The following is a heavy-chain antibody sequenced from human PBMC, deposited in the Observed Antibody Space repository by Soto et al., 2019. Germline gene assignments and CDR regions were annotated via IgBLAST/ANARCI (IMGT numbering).Heavy chain of an antibody. CDR2: IKSESDGGTT. CDR1: GFTFSSYW. D-gene: IGHD3-16*02. V-gene: IGHV3-15*01. Sequence: PGGSLRLSCAASGFTFSSYWMSWVRQAPGKGLEWVGRIKSESDGGTTAYAAPVKGRFTISRDDSKNTVYLQMNSLRTEDTALYYCMTDRQYRPAYWGQGTQVTVSS. CDR3: MTDRQYRPAY. J-gene: IGHJ4*02.